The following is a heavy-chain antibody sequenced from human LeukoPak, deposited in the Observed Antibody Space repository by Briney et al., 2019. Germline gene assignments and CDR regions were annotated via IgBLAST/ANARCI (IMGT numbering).Heavy chain of an antibody. CDR2: IGTASDT. V-gene: IGHV3-13*01. Sequence: GGSLRLSCAASGFTFSSFDMHWVRQPTGQGLERVSTIGTASDTYYPGSVEGRFTLSRDNAKNSLYLQMNSLTAGDTAVYYCARGPHRGKYYYMDVWGKRTTVTVSS. CDR1: GFTFSSFD. CDR3: ARGPHRGKYYYMDV. D-gene: IGHD1-1*01. J-gene: IGHJ6*03.